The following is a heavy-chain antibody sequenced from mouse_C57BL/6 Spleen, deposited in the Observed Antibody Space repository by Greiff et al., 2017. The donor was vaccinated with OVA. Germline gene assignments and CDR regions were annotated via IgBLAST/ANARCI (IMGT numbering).Heavy chain of an antibody. CDR3: TRNFFYYGSSYWYFDV. V-gene: IGHV6-6*01. J-gene: IGHJ1*03. D-gene: IGHD1-1*01. CDR2: IRNKANNHAT. Sequence: DVMLVESGGGLVQPGGSMKLSCAASGFTFSDAWMDWVRQSPEKGLEWVAEIRNKANNHATYYAESVKGRFTISRDDSKSSVYLQMNSLRAEDTGIYYCTRNFFYYGSSYWYFDVWGTGTTVTVSS. CDR1: GFTFSDAW.